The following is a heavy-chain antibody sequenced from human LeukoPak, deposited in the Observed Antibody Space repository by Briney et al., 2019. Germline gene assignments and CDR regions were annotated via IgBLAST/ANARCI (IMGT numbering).Heavy chain of an antibody. J-gene: IGHJ5*02. CDR3: AKDPTSLTIRLNWFDP. D-gene: IGHD3-3*01. CDR1: GFTFSSYA. CDR2: ISGSGGST. V-gene: IGHV3-23*01. Sequence: GGSLRLSCAASGFTFSSYAMSWVRQAPGKGLEWVSAISGSGGSTYYADSVKGRFTIPRDNSKNTLYLQMNSLRAEDTAVYYCAKDPTSLTIRLNWFDPWGQGTLVTVSS.